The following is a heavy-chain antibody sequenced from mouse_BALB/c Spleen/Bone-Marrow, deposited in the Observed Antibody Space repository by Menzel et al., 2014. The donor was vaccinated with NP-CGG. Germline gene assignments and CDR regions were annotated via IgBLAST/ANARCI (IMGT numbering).Heavy chain of an antibody. CDR1: GYTFTNYY. CDR3: SRHCYITSFYAMDY. Sequence: QVQLQQSGAELVKPGASVKLSCKASGYTFTNYYIYWVKQRPGQGLEWIGGINPSNGGTKFNEKFKNKATLTIDKSSSTTYIQLSNLTSEVSSFYYCSRHCYITSFYAMDYWGRGASVSVSS. D-gene: IGHD1-2*01. J-gene: IGHJ4*01. CDR2: INPSNGGT. V-gene: IGHV1S81*02.